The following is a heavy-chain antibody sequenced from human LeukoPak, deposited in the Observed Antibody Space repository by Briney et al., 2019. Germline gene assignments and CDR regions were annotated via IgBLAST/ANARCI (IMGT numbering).Heavy chain of an antibody. V-gene: IGHV1-69*13. CDR2: IIPIFGTA. D-gene: IGHD3-10*01. J-gene: IGHJ5*02. CDR3: ARVFTPINGYGSGSYSFLGSLDP. Sequence: SVKVSCKASGYTFTSYDVNWVRQAPGQGLEWMGGIIPIFGTANYAQKFQGRVTITADESTSTAYMELSSLRSEDTAVYYCARVFTPINGYGSGSYSFLGSLDPWGQGTLVTVSS. CDR1: GYTFTSYD.